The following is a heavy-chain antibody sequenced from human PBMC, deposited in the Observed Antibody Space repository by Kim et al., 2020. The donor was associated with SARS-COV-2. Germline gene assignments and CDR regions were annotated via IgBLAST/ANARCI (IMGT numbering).Heavy chain of an antibody. D-gene: IGHD1-26*01. CDR3: AHRPSIVGASGFDY. J-gene: IGHJ4*02. V-gene: IGHV2-5*01. Sequence: YNPSLKSRLPITKDTSKNQVVLTMTNMDTVDTATYYCAHRPSIVGASGFDYWGQGTLVTVSS.